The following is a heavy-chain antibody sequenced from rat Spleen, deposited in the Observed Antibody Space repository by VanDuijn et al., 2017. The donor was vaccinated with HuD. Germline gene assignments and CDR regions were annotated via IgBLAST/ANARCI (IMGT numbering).Heavy chain of an antibody. CDR3: ARQDNYVGFAY. CDR1: GFTFNYSG. CDR2: IYYDSSKM. V-gene: IGHV5-54*01. D-gene: IGHD1-10*01. Sequence: EVKLVESGGGLVQPGNSLTLSCITSGFTFNYSGMHWIRQAPKKGLEWIAMIYYDSSKMYYADTVKGRFTISRDNSKNTLYLEMNILRSEDTAIYYCARQDNYVGFAYWGQGTLVTVSS. J-gene: IGHJ3*01.